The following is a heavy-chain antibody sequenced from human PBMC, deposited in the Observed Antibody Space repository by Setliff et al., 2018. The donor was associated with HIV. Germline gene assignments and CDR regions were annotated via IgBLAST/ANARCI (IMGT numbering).Heavy chain of an antibody. D-gene: IGHD3-22*01. Sequence: GASVKVSCKASGYTFRANYIHWVRQAPGQGLEWMGRVDPEDGETIYAEKFQGRVTITADTSTDTAYMELSSLRSEDSAFYYCTTPLDSSGYFGSDYFDYWGQGALVTVSS. CDR1: GYTFRANY. CDR3: TTPLDSSGYFGSDYFDY. V-gene: IGHV1-69-2*01. J-gene: IGHJ4*02. CDR2: VDPEDGET.